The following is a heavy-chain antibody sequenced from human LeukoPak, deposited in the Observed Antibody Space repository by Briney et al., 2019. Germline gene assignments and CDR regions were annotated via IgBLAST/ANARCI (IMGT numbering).Heavy chain of an antibody. V-gene: IGHV1-46*01. Sequence: GASVKVSCKASGYTFTSYYMHWVRQAPGQGLEWMGIINPSGGSTSYAQKFQGRVTMTRDMSTSIVYMELSSLRSEDTAVYYCAILGDSNWFDPWGQGTLVTVSS. CDR3: AILGDSNWFDP. CDR2: INPSGGST. D-gene: IGHD5-24*01. J-gene: IGHJ5*02. CDR1: GYTFTSYY.